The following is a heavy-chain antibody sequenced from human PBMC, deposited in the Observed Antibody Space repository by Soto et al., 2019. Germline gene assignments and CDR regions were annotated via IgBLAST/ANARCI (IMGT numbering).Heavy chain of an antibody. J-gene: IGHJ5*02. D-gene: IGHD2-21*01. CDR1: GGTFSSYA. CDR2: IIPIFGTA. CDR3: AREVKSVLFDP. V-gene: IGHV1-69*13. Sequence: GASVKVSCKASGGTFSSYAISWVRQAPGQGLEWVGGIIPIFGTANYAQKFQGRVTITADESTSTAYMELSSLRSGDTAVYYCAREVKSVLFDPWGQGTLVTVSS.